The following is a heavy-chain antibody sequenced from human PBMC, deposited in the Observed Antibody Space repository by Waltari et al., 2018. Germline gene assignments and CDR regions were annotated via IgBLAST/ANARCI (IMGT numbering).Heavy chain of an antibody. CDR3: TTCGITMVRGVYYYYYYGMDV. Sequence: EVQLVESGGGLVKPGGSLRLSCAASGFTFSNAWMNWVRQAPGKGLEWVGRIKSKTDGGTTDYAAPVKGRFTISRDYSKNTLYLQMNSLKTEDTAVYYCTTCGITMVRGVYYYYYYGMDVWGQGTTVTVSS. V-gene: IGHV3-15*07. D-gene: IGHD3-10*01. CDR1: GFTFSNAW. CDR2: IKSKTDGGTT. J-gene: IGHJ6*02.